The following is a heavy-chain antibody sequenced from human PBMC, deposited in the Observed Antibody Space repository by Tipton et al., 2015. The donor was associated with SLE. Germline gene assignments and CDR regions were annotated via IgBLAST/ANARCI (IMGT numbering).Heavy chain of an antibody. D-gene: IGHD3-9*01. J-gene: IGHJ6*03. Sequence: SLRLSCAASGFTFSSYSMNWVRQAPGKGLEWLSFISTTGAAIYYADSVKGRFTISRDNAKNSLYLQMNSLRAEDTAVYYCARDISGYYYYYYMDVWGKGTTVTVSS. CDR2: ISTTGAAI. V-gene: IGHV3-48*01. CDR1: GFTFSSYS. CDR3: ARDISGYYYYYYMDV.